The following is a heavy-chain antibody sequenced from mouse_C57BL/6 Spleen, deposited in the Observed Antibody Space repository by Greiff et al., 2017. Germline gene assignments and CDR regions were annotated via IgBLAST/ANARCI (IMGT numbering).Heavy chain of an antibody. CDR2: INPNYGTT. CDR3: ARQAYYSTLYYFDY. J-gene: IGHJ2*01. Sequence: VQLKQSGPELVKPGASVKISCKASGYSFTDYNMNWVKQSNGKSLEWIGVINPNYGTTSYNQKFKGKATLTVDQSSSTAYKQLNSLTSEDSAVYYCARQAYYSTLYYFDYWGQGTTLTVSS. V-gene: IGHV1-39*01. CDR1: GYSFTDYN. D-gene: IGHD2-5*01.